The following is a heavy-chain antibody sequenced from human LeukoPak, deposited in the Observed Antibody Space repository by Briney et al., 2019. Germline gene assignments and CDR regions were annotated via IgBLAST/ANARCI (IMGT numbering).Heavy chain of an antibody. CDR2: IYYSGST. CDR1: GGSISTYY. D-gene: IGHD3/OR15-3a*01. V-gene: IGHV4-59*01. CDR3: ARSHSVWTSFDY. J-gene: IGHJ4*02. Sequence: PSETLSHTCTVSGGSISTYYWSWIRQPPGKGLEWIGYIYYSGSTNYNPSLKSRVTISVDTSKNQFSLKLSSVTAADTAVYYCARSHSVWTSFDYWGLGTLVTVSS.